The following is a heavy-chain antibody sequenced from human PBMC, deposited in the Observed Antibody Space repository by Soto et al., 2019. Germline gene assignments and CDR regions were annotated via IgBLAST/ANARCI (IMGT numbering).Heavy chain of an antibody. D-gene: IGHD1-26*01. Sequence: PSETLSLTCTVSGGSISSSSYYWGWIRQPPGKGLEWIGSIYYSGSTYYNPSLKSRVTISVDTSKNQFSLKLSSVTAADTAVYYCATRNSDFDYWGQATRVTVSS. CDR2: IYYSGST. CDR3: ATRNSDFDY. J-gene: IGHJ4*02. CDR1: GGSISSSSYY. V-gene: IGHV4-39*01.